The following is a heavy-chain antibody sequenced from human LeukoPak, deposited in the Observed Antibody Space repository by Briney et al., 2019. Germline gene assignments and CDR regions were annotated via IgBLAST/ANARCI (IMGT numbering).Heavy chain of an antibody. J-gene: IGHJ4*02. V-gene: IGHV3-66*01. CDR3: ARGAISSWYED. CDR1: GFTVSSSY. D-gene: IGHD6-13*01. Sequence: GGSLRLSCAGSGFTVSSSYMSWVRQAPGKGLEWVSVLYSGGSIFYADSVKGTFNNSRDISKNKLYLQMNSLRADDTAVYYCARGAISSWYEDWGQGTLVTVSS. CDR2: LYSGGSI.